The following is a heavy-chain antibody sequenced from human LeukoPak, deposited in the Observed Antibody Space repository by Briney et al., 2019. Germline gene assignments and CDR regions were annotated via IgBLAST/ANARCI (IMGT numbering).Heavy chain of an antibody. CDR2: ISSTSSYI. D-gene: IGHD4-17*01. CDR1: GFTFSSYA. CDR3: ARKTLTTVTDWYFDL. J-gene: IGHJ2*01. Sequence: PGGSLRLSCAASGFTFSSYAMSWVRQAPGKGLEWVSSISSTSSYIYYADSVKGRFTISRDNAKNSLYLQMNSLRAEDTAVYYCARKTLTTVTDWYFDLWGRGTLVTVSS. V-gene: IGHV3-21*01.